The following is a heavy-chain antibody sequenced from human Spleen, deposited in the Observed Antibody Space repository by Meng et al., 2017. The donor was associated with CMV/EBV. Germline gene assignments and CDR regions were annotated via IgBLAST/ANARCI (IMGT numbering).Heavy chain of an antibody. V-gene: IGHV3-11*01. J-gene: IGHJ4*02. D-gene: IGHD2-21*02. Sequence: LSCAASGFTFSDYYMSWIRQAPGKGLELISHISDTGSRIFYADSVKGRFTISRDNAKNSLYLEMNSLRAEDTAMYYCASVVVTAITKGWGQGTLVTVSS. CDR1: GFTFSDYY. CDR2: ISDTGSRI. CDR3: ASVVVTAITKG.